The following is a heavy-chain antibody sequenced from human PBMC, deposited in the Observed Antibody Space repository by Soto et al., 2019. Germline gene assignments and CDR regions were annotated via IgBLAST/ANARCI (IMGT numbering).Heavy chain of an antibody. CDR1: GGSIDGYN. Sequence: QVQLQESGPGLVKPSETLSLTCTVSGGSIDGYNCAWIRQPPGKALEWVGYVYYNGGSSYNPSLKRRVTFSMDTSKSQSSLQLRSVTAADTAVYYCARQGIGNLHGLVDVWGRGTTVTVSS. D-gene: IGHD3-10*01. CDR3: ARQGIGNLHGLVDV. CDR2: VYYNGGS. V-gene: IGHV4-59*08. J-gene: IGHJ6*02.